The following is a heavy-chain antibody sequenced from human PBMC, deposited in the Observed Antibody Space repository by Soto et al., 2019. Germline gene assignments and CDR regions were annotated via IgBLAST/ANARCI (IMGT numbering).Heavy chain of an antibody. CDR2: ISAYNGNT. Sequence: QVQLVQSGAEVKKPGASVKVSCKASGFTFSNYGITWLRQVPGQGLEWMGWISAYNGNTVHAQEYQGRLTMTTDTSTSTAYMELRSLRPDDTAVYYCARPHNDILTDSYPNYFDPWGQGTLVTVSS. J-gene: IGHJ5*02. CDR1: GFTFSNYG. CDR3: ARPHNDILTDSYPNYFDP. V-gene: IGHV1-18*01. D-gene: IGHD3-9*01.